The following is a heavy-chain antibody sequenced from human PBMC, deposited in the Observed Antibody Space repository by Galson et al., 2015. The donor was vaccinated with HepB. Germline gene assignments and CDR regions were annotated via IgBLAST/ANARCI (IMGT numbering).Heavy chain of an antibody. V-gene: IGHV1-8*01. D-gene: IGHD3-22*01. J-gene: IGHJ6*02. Sequence: SVKVSCKASGYTFTSYDINWVRQATGQGLEWMGWMNPNSGNTGYAQKFQGRVTMTRNTSISTAYMELSSLRSEDTAVYYCARAVVPDYYDKPGANYYYGMDVWGQGTTVTVSS. CDR3: ARAVVPDYYDKPGANYYYGMDV. CDR2: MNPNSGNT. CDR1: GYTFTSYD.